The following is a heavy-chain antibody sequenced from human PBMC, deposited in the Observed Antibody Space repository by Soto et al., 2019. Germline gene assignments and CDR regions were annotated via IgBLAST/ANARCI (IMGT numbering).Heavy chain of an antibody. D-gene: IGHD3-10*01. Sequence: GGSLRLSCAASGFTFSNAWMNWVRQAPGKGLEWVGRIKSKTDGGTTDYAAPVKGRFTISRDDSKNTLYLQMNSLKTEDTAVYYCTTHSITMVRGVIMRRLGYYYGMDVWGQGTTVTVSS. J-gene: IGHJ6*02. V-gene: IGHV3-15*07. CDR3: TTHSITMVRGVIMRRLGYYYGMDV. CDR1: GFTFSNAW. CDR2: IKSKTDGGTT.